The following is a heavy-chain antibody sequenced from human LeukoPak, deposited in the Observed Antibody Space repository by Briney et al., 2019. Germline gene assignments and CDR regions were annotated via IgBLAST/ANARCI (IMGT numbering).Heavy chain of an antibody. CDR2: IDTSSTTM. Sequence: GGSLRLSCAASGLTFGKYSMTWVRQAPGKGLEWVSFIDTSSTTMYYTDSVKGRFTISRDNAKNSLYLQMNSLKVEDTAIYYCARDNWVDCWGQGTLVTVSS. CDR1: GLTFGKYS. CDR3: ARDNWVDC. V-gene: IGHV3-48*04. J-gene: IGHJ5*01.